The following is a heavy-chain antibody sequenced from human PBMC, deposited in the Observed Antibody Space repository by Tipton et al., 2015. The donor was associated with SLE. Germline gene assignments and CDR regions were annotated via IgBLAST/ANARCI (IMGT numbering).Heavy chain of an antibody. CDR3: ARGGDFWSGPRYAFDI. Sequence: TLSLTCTVSGGSISSHYWSWIRQPPGKGLEWIGSIYHSGSTYYNPSLKSRVTISVDTSKNQFSLKLSSVTAADTAVYYCARGGDFWSGPRYAFDIWGQGTMVTVSS. CDR1: GGSISSHY. V-gene: IGHV4-59*08. J-gene: IGHJ3*02. CDR2: IYHSGST. D-gene: IGHD3-3*01.